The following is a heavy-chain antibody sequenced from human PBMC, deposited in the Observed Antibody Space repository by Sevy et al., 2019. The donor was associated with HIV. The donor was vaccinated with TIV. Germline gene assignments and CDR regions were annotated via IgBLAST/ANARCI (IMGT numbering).Heavy chain of an antibody. CDR3: AGQSLGWYNWFDP. Sequence: KISCKASGYNFYIHWVRQAPGQGLEWMGRVTPNSGATSYAQKFQDRVAMTMDTSINTAYMELSGLKSDDTAIYYCAGQSLGWYNWFDPWGQGTLVTVSS. V-gene: IGHV1-2*06. D-gene: IGHD6-19*01. J-gene: IGHJ5*02. CDR1: GYNFY. CDR2: VTPNSGAT.